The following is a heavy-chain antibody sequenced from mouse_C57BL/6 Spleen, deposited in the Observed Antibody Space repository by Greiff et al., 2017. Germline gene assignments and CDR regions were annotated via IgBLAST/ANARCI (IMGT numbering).Heavy chain of an antibody. CDR2: IDPSDSYT. CDR1: GYTFTSYW. D-gene: IGHD2-12*01. J-gene: IGHJ3*01. CDR3: AREGYYSFAY. V-gene: IGHV1-59*01. Sequence: QVQLQQPGAELVRPGTSVKLSCKASGYTFTSYWMHWVKQRPGQGLEWIGVIDPSDSYTNYNQKFKGKATLTVDTSSSTAYMQLSSLTSEDSAVYYCAREGYYSFAYWGQGTLVTVSA.